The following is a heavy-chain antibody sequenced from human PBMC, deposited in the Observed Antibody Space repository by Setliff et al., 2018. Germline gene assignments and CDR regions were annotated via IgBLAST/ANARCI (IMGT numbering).Heavy chain of an antibody. CDR3: ARLNDYGDPRLYYYYMDV. V-gene: IGHV4-59*01. CDR1: GGYIRSFH. J-gene: IGHJ6*03. Sequence: SETLSLTCTVSGGYIRSFHWSWIRQSPGKGLEWIGYIYYSGTTNYNPSLKSRVTISVDTSKKQFSLKLNSVTAADTAVYYCARLNDYGDPRLYYYYMDVWGKGTTVTVSS. CDR2: IYYSGTT. D-gene: IGHD4-17*01.